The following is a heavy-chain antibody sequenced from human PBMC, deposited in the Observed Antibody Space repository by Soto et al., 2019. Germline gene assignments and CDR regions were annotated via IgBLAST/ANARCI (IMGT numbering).Heavy chain of an antibody. CDR1: GFTFSSFW. CDR3: SKFPPEWGGGQLVLDH. D-gene: IGHD6-13*01. J-gene: IGHJ4*02. Sequence: EVQLVESGGGLVQPGGSLRLSCAASGFTFSSFWMHWVRQAPGTGLVWVSRINSDGSTITYADSVKGRFTISRDNTKNTMYLQMNNLRGGETDVYYFSKFPPEWGGGQLVLDHWGQGALVTVS. CDR2: INSDGSTI. V-gene: IGHV3-74*01.